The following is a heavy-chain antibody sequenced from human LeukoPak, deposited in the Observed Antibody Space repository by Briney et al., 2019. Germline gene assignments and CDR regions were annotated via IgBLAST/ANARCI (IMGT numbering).Heavy chain of an antibody. V-gene: IGHV1-2*02. J-gene: IGHJ4*02. Sequence: ASVKVSCKASGYTFTGYYVHWVRQAPGQGLKWMGWINPKSGGTNYAQKFQGRVTMTRDTSISTAYMELSSLRSDDTAVYYCARDSPSDYYDSSGYDYWGQGTLVTVSS. CDR2: INPKSGGT. D-gene: IGHD3-22*01. CDR1: GYTFTGYY. CDR3: ARDSPSDYYDSSGYDY.